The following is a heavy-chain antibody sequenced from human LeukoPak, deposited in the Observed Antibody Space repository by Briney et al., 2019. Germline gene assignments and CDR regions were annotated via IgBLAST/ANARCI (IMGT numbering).Heavy chain of an antibody. V-gene: IGHV4-34*01. CDR1: GGSFSGYY. Sequence: SSETLSLTCAVYGGSFSGYYWSWIRQPPGKGLEWIGEINHSGSTNYNPPLKSRVTISVDTSKNQFSLKLSSVTAADTAVYYCASLVVVPAASFDYWGQGTLVTVSS. CDR3: ASLVVVPAASFDY. J-gene: IGHJ4*02. D-gene: IGHD2-2*01. CDR2: INHSGST.